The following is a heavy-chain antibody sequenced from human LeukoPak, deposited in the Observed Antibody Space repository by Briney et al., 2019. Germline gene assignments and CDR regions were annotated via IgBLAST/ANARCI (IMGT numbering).Heavy chain of an antibody. Sequence: GASVKISCKASGYTFTSYGMNWVRQAPGQGLEYMGWIHTITGNPTYAQGFTGRFVFSLDTSVSTAYLQISSLKAEDTAVYYCAGLAYYYDSSGYPKESSFDYWGQGTLVTVSS. CDR3: AGLAYYYDSSGYPKESSFDY. V-gene: IGHV7-4-1*02. D-gene: IGHD3-22*01. CDR1: GYTFTSYG. CDR2: IHTITGNP. J-gene: IGHJ4*02.